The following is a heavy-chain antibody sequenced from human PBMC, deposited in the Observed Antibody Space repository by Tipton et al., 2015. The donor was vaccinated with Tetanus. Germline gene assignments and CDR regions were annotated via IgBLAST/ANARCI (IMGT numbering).Heavy chain of an antibody. CDR1: NYIFTSYG. Sequence: QSGPEVKKPGASVKVSCKASNYIFTSYGINWVRQAPGQGLEWIGWISGYSGYTHYAQNFQGRVTMTRNTAISTAYMELSGLTSDDTAVYYCARERSITGSTEFDHWGQGTLVTVSS. D-gene: IGHD1-7*01. CDR3: ARERSITGSTEFDH. V-gene: IGHV1-18*01. CDR2: ISGYSGYT. J-gene: IGHJ5*02.